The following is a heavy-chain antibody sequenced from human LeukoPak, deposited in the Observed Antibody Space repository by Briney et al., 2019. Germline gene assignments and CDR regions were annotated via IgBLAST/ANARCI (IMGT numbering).Heavy chain of an antibody. J-gene: IGHJ4*02. CDR2: IYTTGNT. CDR3: ASLLGDILTGYYFDY. CDR1: GGSISSYY. V-gene: IGHV4-4*07. D-gene: IGHD3-9*01. Sequence: SETLSLTCTVSGGSISSYYWSWIRQPAGKGLECIGPIYTTGNTNYNPSLKSRVTMSVDTSKNQFSLKLRSVTAADTAVYYCASLLGDILTGYYFDYWGQGTLVTVSS.